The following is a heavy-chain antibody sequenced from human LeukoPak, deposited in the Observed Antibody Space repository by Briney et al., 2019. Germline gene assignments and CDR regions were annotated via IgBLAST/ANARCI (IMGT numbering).Heavy chain of an antibody. CDR1: GGSISSGSYY. CDR3: ASRSSSLSDYFDY. D-gene: IGHD6-6*01. J-gene: IGHJ4*02. Sequence: PSETLSLTCTVSGGSISSGSYYWSWIRQPAGKGLEWIGRIYTSGSTNYNPSLKSRVTISVDTSKNQFSLKLSSVTAADTAVYYCASRSSSLSDYFDYWGQGTLVTVSS. CDR2: IYTSGST. V-gene: IGHV4-61*02.